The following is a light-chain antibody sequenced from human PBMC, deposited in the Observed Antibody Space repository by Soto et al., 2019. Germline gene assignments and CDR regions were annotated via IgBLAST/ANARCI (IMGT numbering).Light chain of an antibody. CDR2: EVR. CDR1: SSDVGGYNY. Sequence: QSVLTQPPSASGSPGQSVTISCTGTSSDVGGYNYVSWYQQHPGKAPKLMIYEVRERPSGVPDRFSGSKSGNTASLTVSGLQAEDEADYYCSSYAGSNWWVFGTGTKVTVL. CDR3: SSYAGSNWWV. J-gene: IGLJ1*01. V-gene: IGLV2-8*01.